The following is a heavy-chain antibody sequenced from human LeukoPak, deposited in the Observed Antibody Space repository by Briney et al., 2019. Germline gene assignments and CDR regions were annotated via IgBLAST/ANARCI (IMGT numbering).Heavy chain of an antibody. CDR1: GFTFSSYS. CDR3: AREGGTYYDYVWGSYRRVY. D-gene: IGHD3-16*02. J-gene: IGHJ4*02. Sequence: GGSLRLSCAASGFTFSSYSMNWVRQAPGKGLEWVSSIISSSSYIYYADSVKGRFTIPRDNAKNSLYLQMNSLRAEDTAVYYCAREGGTYYDYVWGSYRRVYWGQGTLVTVSS. V-gene: IGHV3-21*01. CDR2: IISSSSYI.